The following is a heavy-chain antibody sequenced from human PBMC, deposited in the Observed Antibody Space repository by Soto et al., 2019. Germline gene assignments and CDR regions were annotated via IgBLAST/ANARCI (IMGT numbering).Heavy chain of an antibody. J-gene: IGHJ6*02. CDR2: INPNSGGT. V-gene: IGHV1-2*04. Sequence: GASVKVSCKASGYTFTGYYMHWVRQAPGQGLEWMGWINPNSGGTNYAQKFQGWVTMTRDTSISTAYMELNSLRAEDTAVYYCARDRKAAAGTGSGNYYYGMDVWGQGTTVTVSS. D-gene: IGHD6-13*01. CDR3: ARDRKAAAGTGSGNYYYGMDV. CDR1: GYTFTGYY.